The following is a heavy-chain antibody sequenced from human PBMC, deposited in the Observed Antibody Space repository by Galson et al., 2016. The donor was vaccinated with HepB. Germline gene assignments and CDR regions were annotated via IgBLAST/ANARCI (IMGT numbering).Heavy chain of an antibody. CDR1: GFSISIYS. Sequence: SLRLSCAASGFSISIYSMNWGRQAPGKGMEWVSAIRGSGTGTSYTDNVKGRFTISRDNSKNTLDRQMNSLSSEDAAVYYCAKISLVWYNSGWGGSFDIWCRGTMVTVSS. V-gene: IGHV3-23*01. J-gene: IGHJ3*02. CDR2: IRGSGTGT. CDR3: AKISLVWYNSGWGGSFDI. D-gene: IGHD6-19*01.